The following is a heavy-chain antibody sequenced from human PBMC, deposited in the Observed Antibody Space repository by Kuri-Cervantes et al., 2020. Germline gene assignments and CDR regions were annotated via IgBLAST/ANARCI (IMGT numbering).Heavy chain of an antibody. Sequence: ASVKVSCKASGYTFTSYGISWMRQAPGQGLEWMGWINPNSGGTNYAQKFQGRVTMTRDTSISTAYMELSRLRSDDTAVYYCARVPAAKVWTVGDYYGMDVWGQGTTVTVSS. CDR2: INPNSGGT. CDR1: GYTFTSYG. V-gene: IGHV1-2*02. CDR3: ARVPAAKVWTVGDYYGMDV. J-gene: IGHJ6*02. D-gene: IGHD2-2*01.